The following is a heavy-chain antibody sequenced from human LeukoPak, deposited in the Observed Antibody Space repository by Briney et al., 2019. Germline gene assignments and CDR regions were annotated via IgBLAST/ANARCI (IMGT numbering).Heavy chain of an antibody. CDR3: ARGNDPYYYGNWFDP. CDR2: ISAYNGNT. Sequence: ASVKVSCKASGGTFSSYAISWVRQAPGQGLEWMGWISAYNGNTNYAQKLQGRVTMTTDTSTSTAYMELRSLRSDDTAVYYCARGNDPYYYGNWFDPWGQGTLVTVSS. V-gene: IGHV1-18*01. CDR1: GGTFSSYA. D-gene: IGHD3-10*01. J-gene: IGHJ5*02.